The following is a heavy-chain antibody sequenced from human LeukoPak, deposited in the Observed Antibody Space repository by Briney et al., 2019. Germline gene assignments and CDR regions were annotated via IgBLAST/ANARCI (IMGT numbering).Heavy chain of an antibody. J-gene: IGHJ4*02. CDR2: MYYSGTI. CDR1: GDSISSSGYY. CDR3: ARAWATDYFDY. V-gene: IGHV4-61*08. Sequence: SETLSLTCTVSGDSISSSGYYWGWIRQPPGKGLEWIGYMYYSGTINYNPSLKSRVTISVDTSKNQFSLKLSSVTPADTAMYYCARAWATDYFDYWGQGTLVTVSS.